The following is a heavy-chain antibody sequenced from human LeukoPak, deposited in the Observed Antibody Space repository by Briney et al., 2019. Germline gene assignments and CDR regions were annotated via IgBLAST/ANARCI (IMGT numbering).Heavy chain of an antibody. D-gene: IGHD3-16*01. J-gene: IGHJ4*02. Sequence: PGGSLRLSCAASGFTFSSYAMSWVRQAPGGGREWVANINPDGSIKFHADSVRGRFSISRDNARNSVYLQMNSLRGEDTAVYYCARAVDVADYWGQGTLVAVSS. CDR3: ARAVDVADY. CDR2: INPDGSIK. V-gene: IGHV3-7*01. CDR1: GFTFSSYA.